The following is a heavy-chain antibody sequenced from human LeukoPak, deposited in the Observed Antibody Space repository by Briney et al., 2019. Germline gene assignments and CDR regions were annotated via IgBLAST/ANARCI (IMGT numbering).Heavy chain of an antibody. V-gene: IGHV4-34*01. D-gene: IGHD6-13*01. CDR1: GGSFSGYY. J-gene: IGHJ4*02. CDR3: ARLADSSSWPTGPDY. Sequence: SETLSLTCAVYGGSFSGYYWSWLRQPPGKGLEWFGEINHSGSTNYNPSLKSRVTISVDTSKNQFSLKLSSVTAADTAVYYCARLADSSSWPTGPDYWGQGTLVTASS. CDR2: INHSGST.